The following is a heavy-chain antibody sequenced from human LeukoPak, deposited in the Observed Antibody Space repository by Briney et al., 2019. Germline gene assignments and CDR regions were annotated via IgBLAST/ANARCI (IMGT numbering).Heavy chain of an antibody. V-gene: IGHV3-7*01. D-gene: IGHD3-10*01. Sequence: GGSLRLSCAAAGFTLSNYWMSWVRQAPGKGLEWVANIKKDGSEKYYVDSVKGRFTISRDNAKNSLYLQMNSLRAEDTAVYYCARDRDGSGSYYILGYWGQGTLVTVSS. CDR2: IKKDGSEK. J-gene: IGHJ4*02. CDR3: ARDRDGSGSYYILGY. CDR1: GFTLSNYW.